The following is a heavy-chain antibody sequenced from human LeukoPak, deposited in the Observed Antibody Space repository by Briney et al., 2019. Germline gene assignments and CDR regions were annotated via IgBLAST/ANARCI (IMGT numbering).Heavy chain of an antibody. CDR2: INHSGST. CDR1: GGSFSGYY. V-gene: IGHV4-34*01. CDR3: ARLKGIARRQQLVSTRGSRFDY. J-gene: IGHJ4*02. Sequence: PSQTLSLTCAVYGGSFSGYYWSWIRQPPGKGLEWIGEINHSGSTNYNPSLKSRVTISVDTSKNQFSLKLSSVTAADTAVYYCARLKGIARRQQLVSTRGSRFDYWGQGTLVTVSS. D-gene: IGHD6-13*01.